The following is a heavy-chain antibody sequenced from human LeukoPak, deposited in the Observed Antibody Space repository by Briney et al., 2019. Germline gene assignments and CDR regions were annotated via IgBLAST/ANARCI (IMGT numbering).Heavy chain of an antibody. CDR3: AKDRPNYYGSNGHYYKLNGDC. CDR2: ITSSGAAT. Sequence: PGGSLRPSCAASRFTFSSYAMSWVRQAPGEGLEWVSYITSSGAATYYADSVKGRFTISRDNFDNPLYLQMNSLRAEDTAVYYCAKDRPNYYGSNGHYYKLNGDCWGQGTLVTVSS. V-gene: IGHV3-23*01. D-gene: IGHD3-22*01. J-gene: IGHJ4*02. CDR1: RFTFSSYA.